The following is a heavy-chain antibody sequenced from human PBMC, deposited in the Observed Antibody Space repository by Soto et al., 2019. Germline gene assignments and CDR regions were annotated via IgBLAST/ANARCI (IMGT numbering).Heavy chain of an antibody. J-gene: IGHJ4*02. Sequence: QMQLVQSGPEVKKPGTSVKVSCKASGFTFPSSAVQWVRQARGQRLEWIARIVVGSGTTNYAQKFQERLPISRDMSTNTAYMELSRLRSEDTAVYYCAAVPYYYDTSGTYFDYWGQGTLVTVSS. CDR1: GFTFPSSA. CDR3: AAVPYYYDTSGTYFDY. D-gene: IGHD3-22*01. V-gene: IGHV1-58*01. CDR2: IVVGSGTT.